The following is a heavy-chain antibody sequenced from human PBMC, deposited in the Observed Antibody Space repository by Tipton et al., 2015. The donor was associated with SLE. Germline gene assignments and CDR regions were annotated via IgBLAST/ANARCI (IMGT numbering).Heavy chain of an antibody. CDR3: ASYGVALDN. CDR2: IYYSGST. CDR1: GGSISSYY. D-gene: IGHD3-3*01. V-gene: IGHV4-59*01. Sequence: TLSLTCTVSGGSISSYYWSWIRQPPGKGLEWIGYIYYSGSTNYNPSLKSRVTISVDTSKNQFSLKLSSVTAADTAVYYCASYGVALDNWGQGTLVTVSS. J-gene: IGHJ4*02.